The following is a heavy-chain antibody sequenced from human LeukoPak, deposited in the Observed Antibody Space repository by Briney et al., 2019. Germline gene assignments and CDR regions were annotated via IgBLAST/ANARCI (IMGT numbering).Heavy chain of an antibody. V-gene: IGHV3-23*01. CDR2: ITGSGENT. Sequence: GGSLRLSCAASGFTFSLYAMTWVRQAPGKGLEWVSTITGSGENTFSAESVKGRLTISRDNSENTLCLQMNSLRAEDAAVYYCAKGRTYHYFMDVWGQGTTVTVSS. J-gene: IGHJ6*03. CDR1: GFTFSLYA. CDR3: AKGRTYHYFMDV.